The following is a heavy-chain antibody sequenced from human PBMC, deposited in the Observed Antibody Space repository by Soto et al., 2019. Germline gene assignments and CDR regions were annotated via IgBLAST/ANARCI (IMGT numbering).Heavy chain of an antibody. Sequence: SVKVSCKVSGYTLTELSRHWVRQAPGKGLEWMGGFDPEDGETIYAQKFQGRVTMTEDTSTDTAYMELSSLRSEDTAVYYCVTVGPATINRDFDRWGSGTLVTVAS. CDR3: VTVGPATINRDFDR. CDR2: FDPEDGET. J-gene: IGHJ2*01. CDR1: GYTLTELS. V-gene: IGHV1-24*01.